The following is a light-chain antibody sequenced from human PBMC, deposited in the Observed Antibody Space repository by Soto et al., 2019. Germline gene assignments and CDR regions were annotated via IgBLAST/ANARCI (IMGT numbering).Light chain of an antibody. CDR1: QSVGSN. V-gene: IGKV3-15*01. CDR2: AAS. J-gene: IGKJ1*01. CDR3: QQYNNWLRT. Sequence: EILMTQSPATLSVSPGERTTLACRASQSVGSNLAWYQQKPGQAPRLLIYAASTRASGVPARFSGSGSGTEFTLTISSLQYEDFAVYYCQQYNNWLRTFGHGTKV.